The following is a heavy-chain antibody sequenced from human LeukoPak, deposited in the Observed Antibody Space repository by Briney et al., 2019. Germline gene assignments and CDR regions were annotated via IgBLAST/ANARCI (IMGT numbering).Heavy chain of an antibody. D-gene: IGHD5-12*01. J-gene: IGHJ4*02. V-gene: IGHV4-31*03. CDR3: ARVGYSGYDFDY. Sequence: SQTLSLTCTVSGGSIGSGGYYWSWIPQHPGKGVEGIEYIYYSGRTYYNPSLKSRVTISVDTSKNQFSLKLSSVTAADTAVYYCARVGYSGYDFDYWGQGTLVTVSS. CDR2: IYYSGRT. CDR1: GGSIGSGGYY.